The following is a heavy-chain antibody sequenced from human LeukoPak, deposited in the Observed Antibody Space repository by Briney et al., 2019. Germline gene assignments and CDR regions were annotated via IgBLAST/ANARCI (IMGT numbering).Heavy chain of an antibody. D-gene: IGHD1-1*01. Sequence: SVPVSCQASVYTLPGYYMHWVRQAPGPGLEWIGRINPNSGGPNYAQKLHGRVTINRDTSLSTAFMELSRLRSDDTDVYYCARERMERQYNNLFDPWGQGTLVNV. V-gene: IGHV1-2*01. J-gene: IGHJ5*02. CDR3: ARERMERQYNNLFDP. CDR1: VYTLPGYY. CDR2: INPNSGGP.